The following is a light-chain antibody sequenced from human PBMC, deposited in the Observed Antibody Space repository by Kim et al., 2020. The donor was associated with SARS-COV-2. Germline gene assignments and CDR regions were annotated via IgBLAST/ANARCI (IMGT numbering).Light chain of an antibody. CDR1: QSVDSSF. Sequence: EIVLTQSPGTLSLSPGERATLSCRASQSVDSSFLAWYQQKPGQAPTLLIYEASTRATGIPDRFSGSGSGTDLTLTISRLEPEDFAMYYCQQFGGASYTFGQGTKLEI. CDR2: EAS. CDR3: QQFGGASYT. J-gene: IGKJ2*01. V-gene: IGKV3-20*01.